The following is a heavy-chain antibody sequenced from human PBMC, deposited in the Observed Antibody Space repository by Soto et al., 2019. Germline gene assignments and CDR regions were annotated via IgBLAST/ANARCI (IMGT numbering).Heavy chain of an antibody. CDR2: ISYSGST. V-gene: IGHV4-30-4*01. D-gene: IGHD2-15*01. Sequence: QVQLQESGPGLVKPSQTLSLTCTVSGGSISSGNYYWSWIRQPPGKGLEWIGFISYSGSTYYSTSLKIRVTISVYKSKSQFSLNLRFVTAADTAVYYCATMGTPATGLYFFDYLGQGSLVTVSS. J-gene: IGHJ4*02. CDR1: GGSISSGNYY. CDR3: ATMGTPATGLYFFDY.